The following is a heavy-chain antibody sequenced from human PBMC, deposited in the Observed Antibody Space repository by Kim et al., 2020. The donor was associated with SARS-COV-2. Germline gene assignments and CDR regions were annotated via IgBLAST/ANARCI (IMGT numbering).Heavy chain of an antibody. CDR2: IWYDGSNK. J-gene: IGHJ4*02. CDR3: ARDLEPRTVSGTLGY. V-gene: IGHV3-33*01. Sequence: GGSLRLSCAASGFTFSSYGMHWVRQAPGKGLEWVAVIWYDGSNKYYADSVKGRFTISRDNSKNTLYLQMHSLRAEDTAVYYCARDLEPRTVSGTLGYWGQGTLVTVSS. CDR1: GFTFSSYG. D-gene: IGHD4-17*01.